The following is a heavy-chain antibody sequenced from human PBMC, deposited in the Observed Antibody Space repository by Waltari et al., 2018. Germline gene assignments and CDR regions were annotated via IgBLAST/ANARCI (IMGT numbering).Heavy chain of an antibody. CDR2: ISVSGGST. CDR3: AIIIAAAGTGGDY. J-gene: IGHJ4*02. CDR1: GFTFSSYA. Sequence: EVQLLESGGGLVQPGGSLRLSCAASGFTFSSYAMSWVRQAPGKGLEWVSAISVSGGSTYYADSVKGRFTISRDNSKNTLYLQMNSLRAEDTAVYYCAIIIAAAGTGGDYWGQGTLVTVSS. V-gene: IGHV3-23*01. D-gene: IGHD6-13*01.